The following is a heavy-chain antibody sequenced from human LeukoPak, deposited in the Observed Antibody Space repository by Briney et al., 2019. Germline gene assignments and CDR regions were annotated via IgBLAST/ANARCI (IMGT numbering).Heavy chain of an antibody. V-gene: IGHV3-30-3*01. CDR2: TSSDLNVK. CDR3: VREGYYGSGSPPSLYFDY. Sequence: GGSLRLSCAASGLTFRNYVIHWVRQAPGKGLEWVAVTSSDLNVKLYADSVKGRFTISRDNSRSTLYLQMNSLRPEDTAIYYCVREGYYGSGSPPSLYFDYWGQGTLVTVSS. CDR1: GLTFRNYV. D-gene: IGHD3-10*01. J-gene: IGHJ4*02.